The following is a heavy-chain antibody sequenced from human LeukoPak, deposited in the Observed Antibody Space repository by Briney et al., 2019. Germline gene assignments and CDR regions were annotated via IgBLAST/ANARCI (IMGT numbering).Heavy chain of an antibody. V-gene: IGHV3-23*01. D-gene: IGHD2-15*01. CDR3: AKDRVSPSFNWFDP. Sequence: GGSLRLSSAASGVIISSYAMSCVRPAPGKGLECGSAINVRGDNTYYAHFVKGRFTISRDNSKSTVYLQMNSLRSEDTAVYYCAKDRVSPSFNWFDPWGQGTLVTVSS. CDR2: INVRGDNT. CDR1: GVIISSYA. J-gene: IGHJ5*02.